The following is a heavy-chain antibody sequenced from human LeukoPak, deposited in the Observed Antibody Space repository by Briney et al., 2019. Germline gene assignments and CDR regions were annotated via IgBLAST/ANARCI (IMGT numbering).Heavy chain of an antibody. CDR1: GFTFSGCG. V-gene: IGHV3-30*02. Sequence: GGSLRLSCAASGFTFSGCGMHWVRQAPGKGLEWVASIWYDGRDKYCADSVKGQFTISRDNSKNTLYLQMNSLRAENTAVYYCAKDPYSYGSYFDYWGQGTLVTVSS. D-gene: IGHD5-18*01. CDR3: AKDPYSYGSYFDY. CDR2: IWYDGRDK. J-gene: IGHJ4*02.